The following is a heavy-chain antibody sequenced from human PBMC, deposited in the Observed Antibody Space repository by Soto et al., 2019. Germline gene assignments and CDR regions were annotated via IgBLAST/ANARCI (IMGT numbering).Heavy chain of an antibody. V-gene: IGHV3-30-3*01. D-gene: IGHD2-15*01. CDR2: ISSDGSHQ. Sequence: LRLSCAASGFTFSVSAIHWVRQAPGKGLEWVAVISSDGSHQYYADSVRGRFTISRDNPKNTLYLQMNSLRAEDTAVYYCARDDVLCDGGRCYGVPLDVWGKGTTVTVSS. CDR1: GFTFSVSA. J-gene: IGHJ6*04. CDR3: ARDDVLCDGGRCYGVPLDV.